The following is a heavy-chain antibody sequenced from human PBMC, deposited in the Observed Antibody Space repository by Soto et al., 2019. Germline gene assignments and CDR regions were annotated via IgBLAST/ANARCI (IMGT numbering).Heavy chain of an antibody. V-gene: IGHV1-69*01. CDR2: IIPVFGSA. Sequence: QVQLVQSGAEVKRSGSSVKVSCTISGDSFTNYAISWVRQAPGQGLEWMGGIIPVFGSANYAQKFQGRVTISADASTTSAFMELSSLRVVDTPLYCCARERGVTGTTESNFESWGQGTLLIVSS. CDR1: GDSFTNYA. D-gene: IGHD1-7*01. J-gene: IGHJ4*02. CDR3: ARERGVTGTTESNFES.